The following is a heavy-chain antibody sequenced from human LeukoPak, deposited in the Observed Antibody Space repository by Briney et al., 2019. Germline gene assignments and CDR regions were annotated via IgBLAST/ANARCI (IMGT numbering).Heavy chain of an antibody. CDR1: GFTFSSYA. V-gene: IGHV3-23*01. Sequence: GGSLRLSCAASGFTFSSYAMSWVRQAPGKGLEWVSAISGSGSSTYYADSVKGRFTISRDNSKNTLYLQMNSLRAEDTAVYYCAKDAVLRFLEWLGDYFDYWGQGTLVTVSS. CDR3: AKDAVLRFLEWLGDYFDY. CDR2: ISGSGSST. J-gene: IGHJ4*02. D-gene: IGHD3-3*01.